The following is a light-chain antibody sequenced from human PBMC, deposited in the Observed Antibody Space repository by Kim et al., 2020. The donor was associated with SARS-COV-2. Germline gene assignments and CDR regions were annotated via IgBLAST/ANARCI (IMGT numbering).Light chain of an antibody. V-gene: IGKV3-15*01. J-gene: IGKJ2*01. CDR2: DAS. CDR3: QRSRNWPPT. CDR1: QNIWTS. Sequence: SGSPGESPTLSGRASQNIWTSVAWYQQRGGQAPRLLIVDASARTNGAPARFSGSGSGTEFTLTITSLQPEDSAVYYCQRSRNWPPTFGQGTKLEI.